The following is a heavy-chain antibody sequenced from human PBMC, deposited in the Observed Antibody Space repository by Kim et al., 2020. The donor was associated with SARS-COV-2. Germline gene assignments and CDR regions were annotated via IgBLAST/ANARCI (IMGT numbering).Heavy chain of an antibody. CDR1: GFTFTNAW. CDR2: IKSTTDGGTT. J-gene: IGHJ5*02. D-gene: IGHD3-22*01. Sequence: GGSLRLSCAASGFTFTNAWMSWVRQAPGKGLEWVGRIKSTTDGGTTDYAAPVKGRFIISRDDSKNTVYLQMNSLKTEDTAVYYCTRYYYDSSGYYRESPWGQGTLVTVSS. CDR3: TRYYYDSSGYYRESP. V-gene: IGHV3-15*01.